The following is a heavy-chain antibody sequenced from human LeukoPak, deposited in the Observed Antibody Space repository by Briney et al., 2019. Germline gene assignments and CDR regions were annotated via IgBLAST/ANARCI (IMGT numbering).Heavy chain of an antibody. CDR2: IYYSGNT. J-gene: IGHJ6*02. CDR3: ARHSYGDYAGNYVMDV. Sequence: SETLSLTCTVSGGSISSYYWSWIRQPPGKGLEWIGYIYYSGNTNYNPSLKSRVTISVDTSKNQFSLKLSSATAADTAVYYCARHSYGDYAGNYVMDVWGQGTTVTVSS. D-gene: IGHD4-17*01. CDR1: GGSISSYY. V-gene: IGHV4-59*08.